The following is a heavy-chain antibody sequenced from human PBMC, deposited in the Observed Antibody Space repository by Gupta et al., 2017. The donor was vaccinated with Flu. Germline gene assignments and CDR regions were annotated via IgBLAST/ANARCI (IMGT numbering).Heavy chain of an antibody. V-gene: IGHV3-11*05. CDR1: GFTFSDYY. Sequence: QVQLVESGGGLVKPGGSLRLSCAASGFTFSDYYLSWIRQAPGKGLEWCSYISSSSSYTNYADAGKGRFTISRENAKNALYRQMKRLRAEETAVYYGARVGTRIRNYAFAIGGQGTMVTVSS. CDR3: ARVGTRIRNYAFAI. D-gene: IGHD3-22*01. J-gene: IGHJ3*02. CDR2: ISSSSSYT.